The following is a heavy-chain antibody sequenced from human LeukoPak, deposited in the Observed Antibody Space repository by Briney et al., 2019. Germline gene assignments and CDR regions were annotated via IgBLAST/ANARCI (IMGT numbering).Heavy chain of an antibody. V-gene: IGHV3-20*04. CDR1: GFTFNDYG. CDR2: INWNGGST. CDR3: AKDPVRAEWELGVNWFDP. Sequence: GGSLRLSCAASGFTFNDYGMSWVRQAPGKGLEWVSGINWNGGSTGYADSVKGRFTISRDNAKNSLSLQMNSLRAEDTAIYYCAKDPVRAEWELGVNWFDPWGQGTLVTVSS. J-gene: IGHJ5*02. D-gene: IGHD1-26*01.